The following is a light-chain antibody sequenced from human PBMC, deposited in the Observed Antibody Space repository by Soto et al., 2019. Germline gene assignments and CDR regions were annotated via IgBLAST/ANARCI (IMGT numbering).Light chain of an antibody. CDR1: QTTSHY. CDR3: QQSYSTRWT. J-gene: IGKJ1*01. Sequence: DIQMTQSPSSLSASVGDRVTITCRASQTTSHYLNWYQEKPGKAPKLLIYAASSLQSGVPSRFSGSGSGTDFTLTISSLHPEDFAIYYCQQSYSTRWTFGQGTKVEIK. CDR2: AAS. V-gene: IGKV1-39*01.